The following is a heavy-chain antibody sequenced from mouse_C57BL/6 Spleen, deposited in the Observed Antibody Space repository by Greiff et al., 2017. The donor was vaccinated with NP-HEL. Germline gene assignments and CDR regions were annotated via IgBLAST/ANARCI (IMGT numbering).Heavy chain of an antibody. CDR3: ARWFLTSFDY. CDR2: ISSGSSTI. CDR1: GFTFSDYG. J-gene: IGHJ2*03. V-gene: IGHV5-17*01. D-gene: IGHD1-1*02. Sequence: EVKLEESGGGLVKPGGSLKLSCAASGFTFSDYGMHWVRQAPEKGLEWVAYISSGSSTIYYADTVKGRFTISRDNAKNTLFLQMTSLRSEDTAMYYCARWFLTSFDYWGQGTSLTVSS.